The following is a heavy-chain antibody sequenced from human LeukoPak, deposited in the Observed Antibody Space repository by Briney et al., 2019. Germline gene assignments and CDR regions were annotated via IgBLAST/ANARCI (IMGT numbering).Heavy chain of an antibody. J-gene: IGHJ4*02. CDR2: IRSSSSTI. D-gene: IGHD6-13*01. CDR1: GFTFSSYS. CDR3: ARDGGPEYSSSWYLY. Sequence: GSLRLSCAASGFTFSSYSMNWVRQAPGKGLGWVSYIRSSSSTIYYADSVKGRFTISRDNAKNSLYLQMNSLRAEDTAVYYCARDGGPEYSSSWYLYWGQGTLVTVSS. V-gene: IGHV3-48*01.